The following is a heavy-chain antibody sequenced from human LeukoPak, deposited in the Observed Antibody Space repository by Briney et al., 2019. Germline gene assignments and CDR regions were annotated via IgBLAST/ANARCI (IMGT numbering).Heavy chain of an antibody. Sequence: KPGGSLRLSCAASGFTFSSYSMNWVLQAPGKGLVWVSSISSSSSYIYYADSVKGRFTISRDNAKNSLYLQMNSLRAEDTAVYYCARDRRAAAAGLFDYWGQGTLVTVSS. J-gene: IGHJ4*02. CDR3: ARDRRAAAAGLFDY. CDR1: GFTFSSYS. CDR2: ISSSSSYI. D-gene: IGHD6-13*01. V-gene: IGHV3-21*01.